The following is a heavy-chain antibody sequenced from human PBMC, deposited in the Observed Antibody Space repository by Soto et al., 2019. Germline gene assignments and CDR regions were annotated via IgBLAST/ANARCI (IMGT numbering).Heavy chain of an antibody. D-gene: IGHD6-13*01. CDR2: INPNSGGT. J-gene: IGHJ4*02. CDR1: GYTFTGYY. V-gene: IGHV1-2*04. CDR3: ARGGGIAAAGTDY. Sequence: ASVKVSCKASGYTFTGYYMHWVRQAPGQGLEWMGWINPNSGGTNYAQKFQGWVTMTRDTSISTAYMELSRLRSDDTAVYSCARGGGIAAAGTDYWGQGTLVTVSS.